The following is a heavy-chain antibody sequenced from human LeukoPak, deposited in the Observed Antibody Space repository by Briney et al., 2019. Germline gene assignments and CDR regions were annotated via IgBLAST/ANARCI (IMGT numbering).Heavy chain of an antibody. CDR3: ARHEGSGSYYAPFFDY. V-gene: IGHV4-59*08. Sequence: PSETLSLTCTVSGGSITSYYWAWLRQPPGKGLEWIGYLYYSGYSNYNPSLKSRVTISVDTSKNQFSLKLSSVTAADTAVYYCARHEGSGSYYAPFFDYWGQGTLVTVSS. CDR2: LYYSGYS. CDR1: GGSITSYY. J-gene: IGHJ4*02. D-gene: IGHD3-10*01.